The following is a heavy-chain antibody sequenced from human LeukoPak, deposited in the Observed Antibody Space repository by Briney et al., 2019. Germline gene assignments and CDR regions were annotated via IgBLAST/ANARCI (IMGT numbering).Heavy chain of an antibody. CDR2: ISYDGSNK. CDR3: AREDGGYGSGSYPDY. V-gene: IGHV3-30*04. D-gene: IGHD3-10*01. Sequence: RPGGSLRLSCAASGFTFRSYAMHWVRQAPGKGLEGVAVISYDGSNKYYADSVKGRFTISRDNSKNTMYLQMTSLRAEDTAVYYWAREDGGYGSGSYPDYWGQGTLVTVSS. CDR1: GFTFRSYA. J-gene: IGHJ4*02.